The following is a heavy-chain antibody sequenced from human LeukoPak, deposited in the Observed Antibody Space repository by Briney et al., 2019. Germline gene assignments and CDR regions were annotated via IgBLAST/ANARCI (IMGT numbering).Heavy chain of an antibody. Sequence: GASAKVSCKASGYTFTSYDINWVRQATGQGLEWMGWMNPNSGNTGYAQKFQGRVTMTRSTSIRTAYMELSSLRSEDTAVYYCARGDYEYGMDVWGQGTTVTVSS. CDR1: GYTFTSYD. V-gene: IGHV1-8*01. CDR3: ARGDYEYGMDV. CDR2: MNPNSGNT. J-gene: IGHJ6*02.